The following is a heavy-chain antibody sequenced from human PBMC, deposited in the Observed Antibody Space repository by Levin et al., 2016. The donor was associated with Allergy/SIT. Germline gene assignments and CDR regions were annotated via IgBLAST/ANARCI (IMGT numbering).Heavy chain of an antibody. D-gene: IGHD6-13*01. Sequence: GESLKISCAASGFTFSDYYMSWIRQAPGKGLEWVSYISDSSTYTNYADSVKGRFTISRDNAKDSLYLQMHSLTAEDTAVYYCARDSGSWYKNWYFDLWGRGTLVTVSS. CDR1: GFTFSDYY. V-gene: IGHV3-11*06. CDR2: ISDSSTYT. J-gene: IGHJ2*01. CDR3: ARDSGSWYKNWYFDL.